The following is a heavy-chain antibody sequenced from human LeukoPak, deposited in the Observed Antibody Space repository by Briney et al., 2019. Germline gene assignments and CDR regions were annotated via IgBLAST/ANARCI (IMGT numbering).Heavy chain of an antibody. CDR2: IKQDGSEK. CDR3: ARDLGGGSSYFQH. CDR1: GFTVSSNY. Sequence: RGSLRLSCAASGFTVSSNYMNWVRQAPGKGLEWVANIKQDGSEKYYVDSVKGRFTISRDNAKNSLYLQMNSLRAEDTAVYYCARDLGGGSSYFQHWGQGTLVTVSS. V-gene: IGHV3-7*01. J-gene: IGHJ1*01. D-gene: IGHD3-16*01.